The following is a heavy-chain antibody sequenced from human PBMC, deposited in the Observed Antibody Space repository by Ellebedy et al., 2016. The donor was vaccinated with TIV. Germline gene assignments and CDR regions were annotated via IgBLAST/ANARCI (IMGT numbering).Heavy chain of an antibody. V-gene: IGHV3-7*01. CDR2: INGDGRAI. J-gene: IGHJ4*02. Sequence: GESLKISCAASGFTFSSYSMNWVRQAPGKGLEWVANINGDGRAIQYADSVEGRFTISRDNAKKSLFLQMNSLRVEDTAMYYCSRNLGHYMLSDWGQGSLVTVSS. CDR1: GFTFSSYS. D-gene: IGHD2-8*01. CDR3: SRNLGHYMLSD.